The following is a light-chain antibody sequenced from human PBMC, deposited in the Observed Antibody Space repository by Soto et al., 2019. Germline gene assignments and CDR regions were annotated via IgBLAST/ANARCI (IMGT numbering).Light chain of an antibody. V-gene: IGLV2-14*01. J-gene: IGLJ1*01. CDR2: QVT. CDR1: GSDIAGYNY. CDR3: SSFTSTTSLYV. Sequence: QSVLAQPASVSGSPGQSITISCTGTGSDIAGYNYVSWFQQHPGKAPKLMMYQVTIRPSGVSNRFSGAKSVNTASLTISGLQAEDEAEYYCSSFTSTTSLYVFGTGTKVTVL.